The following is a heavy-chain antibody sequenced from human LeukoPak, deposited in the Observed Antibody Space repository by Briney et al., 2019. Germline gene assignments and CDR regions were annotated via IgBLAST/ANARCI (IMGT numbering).Heavy chain of an antibody. Sequence: PSETLSLTCAVYGESFSGYYWSWIRQPPGKGLEWIGEIYHTGSTKYNPSLKSRVTISLDTSKNQFSLNLSSVTAADTAVYYCARAPNYDFWSGYRYLFDYWGQGTLVTVSS. CDR1: GESFSGYY. CDR3: ARAPNYDFWSGYRYLFDY. CDR2: IYHTGST. J-gene: IGHJ4*02. V-gene: IGHV4-34*01. D-gene: IGHD3-3*01.